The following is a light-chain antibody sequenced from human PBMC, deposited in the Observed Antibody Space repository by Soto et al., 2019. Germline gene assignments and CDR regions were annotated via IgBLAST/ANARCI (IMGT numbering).Light chain of an antibody. Sequence: QSALTQPASVSGSPGQSITISCTGTSSDVGGYNYVSWYQQHPGKAPKLMIYEVSNRPSGVSNRFSGSKSGNTASLTISGLHAEYEADYYCSSYTSSSTRVFGVGTQLTVL. J-gene: IGLJ2*01. V-gene: IGLV2-14*01. CDR1: SSDVGGYNY. CDR2: EVS. CDR3: SSYTSSSTRV.